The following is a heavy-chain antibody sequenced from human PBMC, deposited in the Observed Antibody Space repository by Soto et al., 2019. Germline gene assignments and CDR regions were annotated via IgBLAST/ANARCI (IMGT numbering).Heavy chain of an antibody. J-gene: IGHJ4*02. D-gene: IGHD3-16*01. Sequence: QLVQSGSEVKKPGSSVKVSCQASGGTFSGYVVTWVRQAPGQGLEWMGEFVPLFGTTNYAQRFSGRITITAEESTCTAYTELRTLRPDDTDVYYCATHGLGVSSPPYFDNWGQGTLVTVSS. CDR3: ATHGLGVSSPPYFDN. V-gene: IGHV1-69*01. CDR2: FVPLFGTT. CDR1: GGTFSGYV.